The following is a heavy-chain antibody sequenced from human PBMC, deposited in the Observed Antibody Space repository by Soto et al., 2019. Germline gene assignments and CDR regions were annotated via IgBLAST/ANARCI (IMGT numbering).Heavy chain of an antibody. J-gene: IGHJ6*02. CDR3: ARRGDSSSTERYYYYGMDV. Sequence: QVQLVQSGAEVKKPGFSVKVSCKASGGTFSSYAISWVRQAPGQGLEWMGGIIPIFGTANYAQKFQGRVTITADESTSTAYMELSSLRSEDTAVYYCARRGDSSSTERYYYYGMDVWGQGTTVTVSS. V-gene: IGHV1-69*01. CDR1: GGTFSSYA. D-gene: IGHD6-6*01. CDR2: IIPIFGTA.